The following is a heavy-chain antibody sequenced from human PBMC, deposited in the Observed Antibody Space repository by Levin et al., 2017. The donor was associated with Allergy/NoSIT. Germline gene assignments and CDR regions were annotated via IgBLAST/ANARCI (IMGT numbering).Heavy chain of an antibody. J-gene: IGHJ6*02. CDR2: ITATGGNT. CDR3: ARGIYCTNGVCYTIHYYAMDV. D-gene: IGHD2-8*01. CDR1: GFIFTSYG. Sequence: GESLKISCAASGFIFTSYGMSWVRQAPGKGPEWVSSITATGGNTYYADSVKGRFTISRDNSKDTLDLQMNNLTAEDTAVFYCARGIYCTNGVCYTIHYYAMDVWGQGTTVTVSS. V-gene: IGHV3-23*01.